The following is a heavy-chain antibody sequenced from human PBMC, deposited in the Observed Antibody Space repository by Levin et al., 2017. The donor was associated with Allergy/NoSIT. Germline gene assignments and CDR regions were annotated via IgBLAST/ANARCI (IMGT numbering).Heavy chain of an antibody. CDR1: GFTFSSYE. CDR3: ARERYYDSSGYPYYFDY. CDR2: ISSSGSTI. Sequence: GGSLRLSCAASGFTFSSYEMNWVRQAPGKGLEWVSYISSSGSTIYYADSVKGRFTISRDNAKNSLYLQMNSLRAEDTAVYYCARERYYDSSGYPYYFDYWGQGTLVTVSS. D-gene: IGHD3-22*01. V-gene: IGHV3-48*03. J-gene: IGHJ4*02.